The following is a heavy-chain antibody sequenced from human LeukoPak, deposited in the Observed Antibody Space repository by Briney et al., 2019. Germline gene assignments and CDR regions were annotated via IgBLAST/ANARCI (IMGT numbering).Heavy chain of an antibody. CDR3: ARRLLPYWYFDL. CDR2: IIPIFGTA. CDR1: GGTFSSYA. Sequence: GASVKASCKASGGTFSSYAISWVRQAPGQGLEWMGGIIPIFGTANYAQKFQGRVTITADESTSTAYMELSSLRSEDTAVYYCARRLLPYWYFDLWGRGTLVTVSS. J-gene: IGHJ2*01. D-gene: IGHD3-22*01. V-gene: IGHV1-69*13.